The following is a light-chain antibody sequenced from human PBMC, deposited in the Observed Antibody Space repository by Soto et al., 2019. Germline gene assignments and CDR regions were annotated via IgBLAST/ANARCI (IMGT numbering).Light chain of an antibody. V-gene: IGKV3-20*01. CDR2: GSS. CDR1: QSVTNNY. CDR3: HQYGSSPPYT. Sequence: EVVLTQSPGTLSLYPGERATLSCRASQSVTNNYLAWYQQRPGQAPRLLIFGSSDRATGIPDRFSGSGSGTDFTLTISRLEPEDFAVYYCHQYGSSPPYTFGQGTKLEIK. J-gene: IGKJ2*01.